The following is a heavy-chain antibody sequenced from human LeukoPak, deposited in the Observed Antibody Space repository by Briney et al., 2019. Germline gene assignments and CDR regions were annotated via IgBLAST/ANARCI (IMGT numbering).Heavy chain of an antibody. CDR3: ARVPIPEVLWFGEEQGGYYYYYMDV. J-gene: IGHJ6*03. Sequence: ASVKVSCKASGYTFTSYGISWVRQAPGQGLEWMGWISGYNGKTNYAQKLQGRVTMTTDTSTSTAYMELRSLRSDDTAMYYCARVPIPEVLWFGEEQGGYYYYYMDVWDKGTTVTISS. CDR1: GYTFTSYG. D-gene: IGHD3-10*01. CDR2: ISGYNGKT. V-gene: IGHV1-18*01.